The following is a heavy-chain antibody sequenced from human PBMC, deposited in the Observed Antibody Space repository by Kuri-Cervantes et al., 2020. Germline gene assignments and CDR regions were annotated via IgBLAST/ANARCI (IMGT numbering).Heavy chain of an antibody. Sequence: SVKVSCKASGGTFSSYAISWVRQAPGQGLEWMGGIIPIFGTANYAQKFQGRVAITADESTSTAYMELSSLRSEDTAVYYCARSRRGSGSYYRRRMDVWGQGTTVTVSS. CDR2: IIPIFGTA. CDR1: GGTFSSYA. V-gene: IGHV1-69*13. J-gene: IGHJ6*02. CDR3: ARSRRGSGSYYRRRMDV. D-gene: IGHD3-10*01.